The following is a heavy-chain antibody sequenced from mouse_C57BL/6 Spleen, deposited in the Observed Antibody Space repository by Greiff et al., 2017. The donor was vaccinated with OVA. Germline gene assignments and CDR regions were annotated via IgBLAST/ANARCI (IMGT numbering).Heavy chain of an antibody. V-gene: IGHV1-26*01. CDR2: INPNNGGT. CDR3: ARGDGYLRYFDV. D-gene: IGHD2-3*01. CDR1: GYTFTDYY. J-gene: IGHJ1*03. Sequence: EVQLQQSGPELVKPGASVKISCKASGYTFTDYYMNWVKQSHGKSLEWIGDINPNNGGTSYNQKFKGKATLTVDKSSSTAYMELRSLTSEDSAVYYCARGDGYLRYFDVWGTGTTVTVSS.